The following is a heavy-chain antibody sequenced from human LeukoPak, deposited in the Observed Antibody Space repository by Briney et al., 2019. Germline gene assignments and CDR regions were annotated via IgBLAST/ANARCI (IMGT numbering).Heavy chain of an antibody. V-gene: IGHV3-11*05. CDR1: GFTFSDYY. CDR3: ARAAKYCSGGSCSDY. Sequence: NPGGPLRLSCAASGFTFSDYYMSWIRQAPGKGLEWVSYISSTSSYTNYADSVKGRFTISRDNAKNSLHLQMNSLRAEDTAVYYCARAAKYCSGGSCSDYWGQGTLVTVSS. CDR2: ISSTSSYT. D-gene: IGHD2-15*01. J-gene: IGHJ4*02.